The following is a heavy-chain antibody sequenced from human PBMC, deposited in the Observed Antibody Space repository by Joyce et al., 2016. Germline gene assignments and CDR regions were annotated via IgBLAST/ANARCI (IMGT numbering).Heavy chain of an antibody. V-gene: IGHV1-18*01. CDR3: ARGHIMISFGGIIVRHLDS. D-gene: IGHD3-16*02. CDR1: GYTFTNYG. CDR2: LTPYNNNT. Sequence: QVQLVQSGAEVKKPGASMKVSCKASGYTFTNYGISWVRQAPGQGLEWMGWLTPYNNNTNFAQKLQGRATMTTDTSTSTVYMELRSLRSDDTAVYFCARGHIMISFGGIIVRHLDSWGQGTLVTVSS. J-gene: IGHJ4*02.